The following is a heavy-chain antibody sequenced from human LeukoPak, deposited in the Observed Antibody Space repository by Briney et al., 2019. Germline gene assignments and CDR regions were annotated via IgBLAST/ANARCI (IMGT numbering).Heavy chain of an antibody. V-gene: IGHV1-2*02. CDR3: AREVMEWLNWFDP. CDR2: INPNSGGT. Sequence: GASVKVSCKASGYTFTGYNMHWVRQAPGQGLEWMGWINPNSGGTKYAKKFQGRVTITRDTSISTAYMELSSLRSDDTAVYYCAREVMEWLNWFDPWGQGTLVTVSS. CDR1: GYTFTGYN. D-gene: IGHD3-3*01. J-gene: IGHJ5*02.